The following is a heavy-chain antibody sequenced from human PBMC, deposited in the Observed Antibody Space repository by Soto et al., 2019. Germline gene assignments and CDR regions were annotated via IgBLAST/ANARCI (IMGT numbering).Heavy chain of an antibody. CDR2: INPNSGGT. CDR3: AREIPAPPLGDYGDYGMDV. CDR1: GYTFTGYY. Sequence: ASVKVSCKASGYTFTGYYMHWVRQAPGQGLEWMGWINPNSGGTNYAQKFQGWVTMTRDTSISTAYMELSRLRSDDTAVYYCAREIPAPPLGDYGDYGMDVWGQGTTVTVSS. J-gene: IGHJ6*02. V-gene: IGHV1-2*04. D-gene: IGHD4-17*01.